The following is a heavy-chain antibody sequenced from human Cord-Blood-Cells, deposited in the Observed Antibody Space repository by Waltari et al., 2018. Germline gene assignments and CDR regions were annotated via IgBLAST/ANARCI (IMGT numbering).Heavy chain of an antibody. J-gene: IGHJ5*02. CDR2: INHSGST. CDR1: SGYY. Sequence: QVQLQQWGSGLLKPSETLSFSGYYWSWIRQPPGKGLEWIGEINHSGSTNYNPALKSRVTISVDTSKNQFSLKLSSVTAADTAVYYCASLGCSSTSCYWFDPWGQGTLVTVSS. D-gene: IGHD2-2*01. V-gene: IGHV4-34*01. CDR3: ASLGCSSTSCYWFDP.